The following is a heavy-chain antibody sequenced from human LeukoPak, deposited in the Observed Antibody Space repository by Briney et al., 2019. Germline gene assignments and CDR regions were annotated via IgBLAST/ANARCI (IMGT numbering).Heavy chain of an antibody. Sequence: GASVKVSCKASGYTFTSYGISWVRQAPGQGLEWMGWISGYNGNTNYAQNLQGRVTMTTDTSTSTVYMELRSLRSDDTAVYYCARDWIQLWPIFDYWGQGTLVTVSS. CDR1: GYTFTSYG. CDR3: ARDWIQLWPIFDY. D-gene: IGHD5-18*01. J-gene: IGHJ4*02. V-gene: IGHV1-18*01. CDR2: ISGYNGNT.